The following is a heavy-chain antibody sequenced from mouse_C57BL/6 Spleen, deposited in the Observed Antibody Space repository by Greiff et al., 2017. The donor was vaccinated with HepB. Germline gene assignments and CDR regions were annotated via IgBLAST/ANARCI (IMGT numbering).Heavy chain of an antibody. J-gene: IGHJ2*01. CDR2: IYPGSGNT. V-gene: IGHV1-76*01. CDR3: ARGGSYSNYVNFDY. D-gene: IGHD2-5*01. CDR1: GYTFTDYY. Sequence: QVQLQQSGAELVRPGASVKLSCKASGYTFTDYYINWVKQRPGQGLEWIARIYPGSGNTYYNEKFKGKATLTAEKSSSTAYMQLSSLTSEDSAVYFCARGGSYSNYVNFDYWGQGTTLTVSS.